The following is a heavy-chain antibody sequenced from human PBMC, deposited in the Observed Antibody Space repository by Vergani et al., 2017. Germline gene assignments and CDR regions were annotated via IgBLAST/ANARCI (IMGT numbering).Heavy chain of an antibody. Sequence: EVRLLESGGGLVQPGGSLRLSCVGSGFTFTSYAMNWVRQAPGKGLEWVSGISGSGATSYYAESMKGRFAMSRDNSKNTVYVQMNNLRAEDTAVYYCAKTSVTIVLMVYASTPNYYYMDVWGKGTTVTVSS. CDR2: ISGSGATS. D-gene: IGHD2-8*01. CDR3: AKTSVTIVLMVYASTPNYYYMDV. J-gene: IGHJ6*03. V-gene: IGHV3-23*01. CDR1: GFTFTSYA.